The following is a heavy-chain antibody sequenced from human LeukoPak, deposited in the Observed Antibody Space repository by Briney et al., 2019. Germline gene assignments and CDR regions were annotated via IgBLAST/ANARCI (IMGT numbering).Heavy chain of an antibody. Sequence: ASVKVSCKASGYTFTSYTMNWVRQAPGQGLEWMGWINANTGNPTYAQGFTGRFVFSLDTSVSTAYLQISSLKAEDTAVYYCARVRAGTRKVSWFDPWGQGTLVTVSS. D-gene: IGHD1-1*01. CDR1: GYTFTSYT. CDR2: INANTGNP. CDR3: ARVRAGTRKVSWFDP. V-gene: IGHV7-4-1*02. J-gene: IGHJ5*02.